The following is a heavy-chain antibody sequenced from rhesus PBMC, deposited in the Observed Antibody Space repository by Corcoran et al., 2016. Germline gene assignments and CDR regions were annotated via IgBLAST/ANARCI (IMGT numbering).Heavy chain of an antibody. CDR1: GVSISSNW. Sequence: QLQLQVSGPGLVKPSETLSLTCAVSGVSISSNWWNWIRQPPGKGLEWVGRISGSSGSTSYKPSLKSQVTISPDTSKSQLSLMLISVTAADTAVYFCARGSYSGSPDYWGQGVLVTVSS. D-gene: IGHD3-16*01. CDR3: ARGSYSGSPDY. J-gene: IGHJ4*01. V-gene: IGHV4-147*01. CDR2: ISGSSGST.